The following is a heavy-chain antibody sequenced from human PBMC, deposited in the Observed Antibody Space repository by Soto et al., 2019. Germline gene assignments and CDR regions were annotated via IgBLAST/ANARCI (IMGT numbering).Heavy chain of an antibody. CDR3: ARVGYDFWSGYFGYGMDV. J-gene: IGHJ6*02. V-gene: IGHV4-59*01. Sequence: SETLSLTCTVSGGSISSYYWSWIRQPPGKGLEWIGYIYYSGSTNYNPSLKSRVTISVDTSKNQFSLKLSSVTAADTAVYYCARVGYDFWSGYFGYGMDVWGQGTTVTSP. CDR2: IYYSGST. CDR1: GGSISSYY. D-gene: IGHD3-3*01.